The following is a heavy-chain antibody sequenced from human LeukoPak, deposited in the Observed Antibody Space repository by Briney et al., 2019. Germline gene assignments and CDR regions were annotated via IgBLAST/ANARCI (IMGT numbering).Heavy chain of an antibody. CDR2: ISRSGDSS. V-gene: IGHV3-23*01. CDR3: AKSARITIFGMIRD. CDR1: GLPFSSFP. J-gene: IGHJ4*02. D-gene: IGHD3-3*01. Sequence: PGGSLRLSCAASGLPFSSFPMSWVRQAPGKGLEWVSAISRSGDSSYYADSVKGRFTISRDNSKNTLYLQMNNLRADDMAVYFCAKSARITIFGMIRDWGQGTLVTVSS.